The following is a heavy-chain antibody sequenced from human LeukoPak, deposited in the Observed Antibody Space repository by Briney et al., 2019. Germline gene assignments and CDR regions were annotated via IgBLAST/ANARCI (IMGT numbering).Heavy chain of an antibody. CDR3: AKEGYTSSYSYYYYYMDV. CDR1: GFTFSSYA. V-gene: IGHV3-23*01. Sequence: GGSLRLSCAASGFTFSSYAMNWVRQAPGKGLEWVSTITSSGGSAYYADSVKDRFTISRDNSKNTLYLQMNSLRTEDTALYYCAKEGYTSSYSYYYYYMDVWGNGTTVTVSS. J-gene: IGHJ6*03. D-gene: IGHD6-6*01. CDR2: ITSSGGSA.